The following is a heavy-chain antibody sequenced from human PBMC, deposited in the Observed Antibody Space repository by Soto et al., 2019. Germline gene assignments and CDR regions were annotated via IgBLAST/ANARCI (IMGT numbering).Heavy chain of an antibody. V-gene: IGHV4-4*02. J-gene: IGHJ4*02. D-gene: IGHD6-6*01. CDR1: GGSISSSNW. CDR2: INHSGST. Sequence: SETLSLTCAVSGGSISSSNWWSWIRQPPGKGLEWIGEINHSGSTNYNPSLKSRVTMSVDTSKNQFSLKLSSVTAADTAVYHCARTSRFDCWGQGTLVTVSS. CDR3: ARTSRFDC.